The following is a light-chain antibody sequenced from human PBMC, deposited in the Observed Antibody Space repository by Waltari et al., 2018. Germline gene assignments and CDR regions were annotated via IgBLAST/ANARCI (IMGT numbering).Light chain of an antibody. V-gene: IGLV2-8*01. CDR1: SSDVGGYNY. Sequence: QSALTQPPSASGSPGQSVTISCTGTSSDVGGYNYVPWYQHHPGKAPKLMVYEVNKRPSGVPDRFSGSKSGNTASLTVSGLQAEDESYYYCSSYAGSNHLVFGGGTKLTVL. CDR3: SSYAGSNHLV. CDR2: EVN. J-gene: IGLJ3*02.